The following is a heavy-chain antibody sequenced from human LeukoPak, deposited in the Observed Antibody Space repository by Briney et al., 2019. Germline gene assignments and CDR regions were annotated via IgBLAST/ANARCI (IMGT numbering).Heavy chain of an antibody. CDR3: AIYSGSYSYFDY. D-gene: IGHD1-26*01. CDR1: GGSFSGYY. CDR2: INHSGST. J-gene: IGHJ4*02. V-gene: IGHV4-34*01. Sequence: SETLSLTCAVYGGSFSGYYWSWIRQPPGKGLEWIGVINHSGSTNYNPSLKSRVTISVDTSKNQFSLKLSSVTAADTAVYYCAIYSGSYSYFDYWGQGTLVTVSS.